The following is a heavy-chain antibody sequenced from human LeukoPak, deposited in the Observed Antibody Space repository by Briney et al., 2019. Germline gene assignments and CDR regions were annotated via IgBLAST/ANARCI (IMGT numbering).Heavy chain of an antibody. V-gene: IGHV3-33*08. CDR1: GLIFSSYG. J-gene: IGHJ4*02. Sequence: PGKSLRLSCAASGLIFSSYGMHWVRQAPGKGLEWVAVIWYDGSNKYYADSVKGRFTISRDNSKNTLYLQMNSLRAEDTAVYYCARDLYGGSFDYWGQGTLVTVSS. CDR2: IWYDGSNK. CDR3: ARDLYGGSFDY. D-gene: IGHD5-12*01.